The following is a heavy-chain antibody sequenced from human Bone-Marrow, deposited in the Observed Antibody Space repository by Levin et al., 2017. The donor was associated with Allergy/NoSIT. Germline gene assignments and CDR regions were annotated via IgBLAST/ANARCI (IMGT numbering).Heavy chain of an antibody. CDR3: TRSPLYGDTPYFDS. J-gene: IGHJ4*02. D-gene: IGHD2/OR15-2a*01. CDR2: ITIYNGNT. V-gene: IGHV1-45*01. CDR1: GYTFTYRY. Sequence: KISCQASGYTFTYRYLHWLRQAPGQALEWMGWITIYNGNTAYARKFQDRVRITRENSLPTVYMELVNLRSEDTAIYYCTRSPLYGDTPYFDSWGQGTLVTVSS.